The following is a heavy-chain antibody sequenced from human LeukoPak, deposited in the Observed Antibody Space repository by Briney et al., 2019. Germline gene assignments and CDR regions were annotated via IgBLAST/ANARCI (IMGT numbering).Heavy chain of an antibody. V-gene: IGHV1-24*01. J-gene: IGHJ4*02. CDR1: GITLNDLS. D-gene: IGHD3-10*01. Sequence: ASVKVSCKVSGITLNDLSIQWVRQAPGKGLEWMGGFDPEDGETIYAPKFQARVTMTQDTYEDTAYMELSSLRSEDTAVYYCAKVTYGSGTYGAFDSWGQGTLVTVSS. CDR2: FDPEDGET. CDR3: AKVTYGSGTYGAFDS.